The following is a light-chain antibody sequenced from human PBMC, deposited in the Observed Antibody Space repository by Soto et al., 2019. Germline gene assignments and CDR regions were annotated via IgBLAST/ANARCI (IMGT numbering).Light chain of an antibody. CDR1: SSDVGDYDY. Sequence: QSALTQPASVSGSPGQSITISCTGTSSDVGDYDYVSWYQQHPGKAPKLMFYDVSNRPSGVSNRFSGSKSGNTASLTISGLQAEDEGDIYCSSYTSSGTLVLFGGGTKLTVL. V-gene: IGLV2-14*01. CDR3: SSYTSSGTLVL. CDR2: DVS. J-gene: IGLJ2*01.